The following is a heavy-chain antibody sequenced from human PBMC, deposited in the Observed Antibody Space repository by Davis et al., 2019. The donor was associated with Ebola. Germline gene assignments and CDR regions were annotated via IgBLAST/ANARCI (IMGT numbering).Heavy chain of an antibody. CDR1: GGSISSYY. D-gene: IGHD5-18*01. Sequence: SETLSLTCTVPGGSISSYYWSWIRQPPGKGLEWIGYIYYSGSTNYNPSLKSRVTISVDTSKNQFSLKLSSVTAADTAVYYCARAKRGYSYSGYYYGMDVWGQGTTVTVSS. V-gene: IGHV4-59*01. CDR2: IYYSGST. J-gene: IGHJ6*02. CDR3: ARAKRGYSYSGYYYGMDV.